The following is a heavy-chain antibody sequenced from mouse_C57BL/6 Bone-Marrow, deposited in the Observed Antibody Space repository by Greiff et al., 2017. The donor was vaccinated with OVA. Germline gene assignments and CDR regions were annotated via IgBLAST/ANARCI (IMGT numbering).Heavy chain of an antibody. CDR3: ARRSATVAYWYFDV. Sequence: VQLQQSGAELARPGASVKLSCKASGYTFTSYGISWVKQRTGQGLEWIGEIYPRSGNTYYNEKFKGKATLTADKSSSTAYMELRSLTSEDSAVYFCARRSATVAYWYFDVWGTGTTVTVSS. CDR1: GYTFTSYG. V-gene: IGHV1-81*01. D-gene: IGHD1-1*01. CDR2: IYPRSGNT. J-gene: IGHJ1*03.